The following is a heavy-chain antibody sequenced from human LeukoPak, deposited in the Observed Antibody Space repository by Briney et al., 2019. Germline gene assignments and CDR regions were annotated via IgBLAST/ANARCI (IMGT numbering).Heavy chain of an antibody. CDR1: GGSISSYY. D-gene: IGHD4-17*01. CDR3: ARGDYGDYPFDS. J-gene: IGHJ4*02. Sequence: SETLSLTCTVSGGSISSYYWSWIRQPPGKGLEWIGYIYYSGSTNYNPSLKSRVTISVDTSKNQFSLKLSSVTAADTAVYYCARGDYGDYPFDSWGQGTLVTVSS. CDR2: IYYSGST. V-gene: IGHV4-59*01.